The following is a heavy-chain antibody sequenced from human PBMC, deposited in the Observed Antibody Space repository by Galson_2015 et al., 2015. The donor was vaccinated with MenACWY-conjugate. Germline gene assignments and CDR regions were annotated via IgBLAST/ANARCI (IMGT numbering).Heavy chain of an antibody. V-gene: IGHV4-39*01. Sequence: SETLSLTCPVSGGSMRSGSYYWGWIRQPPGKGLEWIGYIYHSENTHYNPSLESRVTMSVDTSKNQFSLKLRSVTASDTAVYYCARLPRGITFIVVAPWGQGTLVTVSS. CDR2: IYHSENT. D-gene: IGHD3-22*01. CDR1: GGSMRSGSYY. J-gene: IGHJ5*02. CDR3: ARLPRGITFIVVAP.